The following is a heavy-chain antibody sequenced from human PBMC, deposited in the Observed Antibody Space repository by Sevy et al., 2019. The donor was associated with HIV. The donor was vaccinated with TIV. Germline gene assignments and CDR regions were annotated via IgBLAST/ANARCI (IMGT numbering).Heavy chain of an antibody. Sequence: GGSLRLSCAASGFTFSTYGMHWVRQAPGKGLEWVAFIRFDGTIQYYTDSVKGRLTISRDNSKYTLYLQMNSLRAEDTAVYFCAKVLHIVVVPAAIDYYYGMDVWGQGTTVTVSS. CDR1: GFTFSTYG. CDR3: AKVLHIVVVPAAIDYYYGMDV. CDR2: IRFDGTIQ. D-gene: IGHD2-2*01. J-gene: IGHJ6*02. V-gene: IGHV3-30*02.